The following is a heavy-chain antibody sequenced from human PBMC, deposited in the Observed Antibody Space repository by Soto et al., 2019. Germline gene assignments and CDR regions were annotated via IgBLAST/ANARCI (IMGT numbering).Heavy chain of an antibody. D-gene: IGHD5-12*01. J-gene: IGHJ3*02. CDR1: GYTFTGYY. V-gene: IGHV1-18*04. Sequence: VKVSCKASGYTFTGYYMHWVRQAPGQGLEWMGWISAYNGNTNYAQKLQGRVTMTTDTSTSTAYMELRSLRSDDTAVYYCARGHVDHDAFDIWGQGTMVTVSS. CDR2: ISAYNGNT. CDR3: ARGHVDHDAFDI.